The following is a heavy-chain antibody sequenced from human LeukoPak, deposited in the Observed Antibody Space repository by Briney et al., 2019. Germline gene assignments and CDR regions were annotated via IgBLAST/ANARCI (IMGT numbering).Heavy chain of an antibody. CDR3: SRGRLFGDY. CDR2: ISSSSSTI. D-gene: IGHD3-16*01. V-gene: IGHV3-48*01. J-gene: IGHJ4*02. Sequence: GGSLRLSCAASGFXFSSYSINWVRQAPGKGLEWVSYISSSSSTIYYADSVKGRFTISRDNAKNSLFLQMNSLRAEDTAVYYCSRGRLFGDYWGQGALVTVSS. CDR1: GFXFSSYS.